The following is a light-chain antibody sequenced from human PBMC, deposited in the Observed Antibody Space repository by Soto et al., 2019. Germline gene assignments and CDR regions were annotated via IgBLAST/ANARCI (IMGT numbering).Light chain of an antibody. CDR1: QSVSKSY. CDR2: GIS. CDR3: QQYSTIPHT. Sequence: ERVLTQSPGTLSLSPGERATLSCRASQSVSKSYFAWYQQKPGQAPRLLIYGISTRATGIPDRFSGSGSGTDFTLTISRLEPEDFLVYYCQQYSTIPHTFGQGTKLEVK. J-gene: IGKJ2*01. V-gene: IGKV3-20*01.